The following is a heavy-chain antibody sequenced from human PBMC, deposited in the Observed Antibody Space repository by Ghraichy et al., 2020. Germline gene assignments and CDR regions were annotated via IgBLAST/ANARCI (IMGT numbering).Heavy chain of an antibody. V-gene: IGHV4-59*08. Sequence: SETLSLTCILSGGSISSYYWSWIRQPPGKGLEWIGYIYHSGTANYNPPPSLKSRVTISVDTSQNQFSLKLTSVTAADTAVYYCARHIDHGGNSLYYGMDVWGQGTTVTVSS. J-gene: IGHJ6*02. CDR3: ARHIDHGGNSLYYGMDV. CDR2: IYHSGTA. D-gene: IGHD4-23*01. CDR1: GGSISSYY.